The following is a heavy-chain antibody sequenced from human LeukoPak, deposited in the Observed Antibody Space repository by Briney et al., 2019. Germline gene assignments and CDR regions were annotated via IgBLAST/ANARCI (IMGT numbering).Heavy chain of an antibody. CDR3: ARRYYDILTGASDAFDI. J-gene: IGHJ3*02. Sequence: GGSLRLSCAASGFTFSDHYMDWVRQAPGKGMEWVGRTRNKANSYTTEYAASVKGRFTISRDDSKNSLYLQMKSLKTEDTDVYYCARRYYDILTGASDAFDIWGQGTMVTVSS. D-gene: IGHD3-9*01. CDR2: TRNKANSYTT. CDR1: GFTFSDHY. V-gene: IGHV3-72*01.